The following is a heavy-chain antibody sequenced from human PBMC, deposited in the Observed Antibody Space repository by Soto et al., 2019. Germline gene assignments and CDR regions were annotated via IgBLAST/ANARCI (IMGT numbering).Heavy chain of an antibody. CDR2: INHSGST. CDR1: GGPFSGYY. Sequence: SETLSLTCAVYGGPFSGYYWSWIRQPPGKGLEWIGEIGEINHSGSTNYNPSLNSRVSISVDTSKNQLSLKLSSVTAADTAVYYCARDNILGILYGGMDVWGQGTMVTVSS. CDR3: ARDNILGILYGGMDV. J-gene: IGHJ6*02. D-gene: IGHD3-3*01. V-gene: IGHV4-34*01.